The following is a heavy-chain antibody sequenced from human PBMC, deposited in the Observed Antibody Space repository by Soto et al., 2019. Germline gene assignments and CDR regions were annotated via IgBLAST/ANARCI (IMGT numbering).Heavy chain of an antibody. Sequence: SETLSLTCTVSGDSISSSSHYWGWIRQPPGKGLEWIGSMYYSGSTYYNPSLKSRVTISVDTSKNQFSLKLSSVTAADTAVYYCARDNWNYGYYGMDVWGQGTTVTVSS. D-gene: IGHD1-20*01. CDR3: ARDNWNYGYYGMDV. CDR2: MYYSGST. V-gene: IGHV4-39*07. CDR1: GDSISSSSHY. J-gene: IGHJ6*02.